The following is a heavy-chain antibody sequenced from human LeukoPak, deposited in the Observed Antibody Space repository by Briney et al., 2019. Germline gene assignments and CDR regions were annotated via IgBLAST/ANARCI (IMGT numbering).Heavy chain of an antibody. CDR2: INPSGGST. CDR3: ARDIRIAVAGFYFDY. Sequence: GSVKVSCKASGYTFTGYYMHWVRQAPGQGLEWMGIINPSGGSTSYAQKFQGRVTMTRDTSTSTVYMELSSLRSEDTAVYYCARDIRIAVAGFYFDYWGQGTLVTVSS. CDR1: GYTFTGYY. J-gene: IGHJ4*02. V-gene: IGHV1-46*01. D-gene: IGHD6-19*01.